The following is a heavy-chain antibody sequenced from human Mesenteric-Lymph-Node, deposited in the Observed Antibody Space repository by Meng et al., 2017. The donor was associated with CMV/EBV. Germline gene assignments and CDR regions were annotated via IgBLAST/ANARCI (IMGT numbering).Heavy chain of an antibody. CDR1: TFSSYA. CDR3: ASLSSYCTNGVCRMGFDY. Sequence: TFSSYAISWVRQAPGQGLEWMGGIIPIFGTANYAQKFQGRVTITTDETTSTAYMELSSLRSEDTAVYYCASLSSYCTNGVCRMGFDYWGQGTLVTVYS. J-gene: IGHJ4*02. V-gene: IGHV1-69*05. CDR2: IIPIFGTA. D-gene: IGHD2-8*01.